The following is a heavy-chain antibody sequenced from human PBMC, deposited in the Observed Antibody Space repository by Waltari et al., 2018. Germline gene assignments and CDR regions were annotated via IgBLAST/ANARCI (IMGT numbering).Heavy chain of an antibody. D-gene: IGHD1-26*01. CDR2: IWYDGSNK. Sequence: QVQLVESGGGVVQPGRSLRLSCAASGFTFSSYGMHWVRQAPGKGLEWVAVIWYDGSNKYDADSVKGRFTISRDNSKNTLYLQMNSLRAEDTAVYYCARDAYSGSYLPDYWGQGTLVTVSS. V-gene: IGHV3-33*01. CDR3: ARDAYSGSYLPDY. CDR1: GFTFSSYG. J-gene: IGHJ4*02.